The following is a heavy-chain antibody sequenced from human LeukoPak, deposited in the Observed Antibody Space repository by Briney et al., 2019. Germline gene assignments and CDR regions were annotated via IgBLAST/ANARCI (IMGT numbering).Heavy chain of an antibody. CDR2: IYYSGST. Sequence: SETLSLTCTVSGGSIISYYWSGIRQPPGKGLEGFGYIYYSGSTNYNPSLKSRVTISVDTSKNQFSLKLSSVTAADTAVYYCARSHSVVDKEIDYWGQGTLVTVSS. CDR3: ARSHSVVDKEIDY. J-gene: IGHJ4*02. CDR1: GGSIISYY. V-gene: IGHV4-59*01. D-gene: IGHD5-12*01.